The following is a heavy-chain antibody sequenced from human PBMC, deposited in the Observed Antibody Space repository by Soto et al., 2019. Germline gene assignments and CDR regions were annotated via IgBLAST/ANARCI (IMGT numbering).Heavy chain of an antibody. CDR1: GGTLSSYA. D-gene: IGHD3-22*01. CDR2: IIPIFGTA. Sequence: SVKVSCKASGGTLSSYAISWVRQAPGQGLEWMGGIIPIFGTANYAQKFQGRVTITADESTSTAYVELSSLRSEDTAVYYCARENGDSSGYRNNWFDPWGQGTLVTVSS. J-gene: IGHJ5*02. V-gene: IGHV1-69*13. CDR3: ARENGDSSGYRNNWFDP.